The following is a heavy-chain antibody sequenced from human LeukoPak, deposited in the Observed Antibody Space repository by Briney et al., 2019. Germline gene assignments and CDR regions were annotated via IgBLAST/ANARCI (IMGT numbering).Heavy chain of an antibody. J-gene: IGHJ5*02. D-gene: IGHD3-10*01. CDR1: GASISSSTYY. V-gene: IGHV4-39*07. CDR2: IYFSGST. CDR3: ARLGKNYYGSGSSSWFDP. Sequence: SETLSLTCTVSGASISSSTYYWGWIRQPPGKGLEWIGSIYFSGSTYYNPSLKSRVTISVDTYKNQFSLKLSSVTAADTAVYYCARLGKNYYGSGSSSWFDPWGQGTLVTVSS.